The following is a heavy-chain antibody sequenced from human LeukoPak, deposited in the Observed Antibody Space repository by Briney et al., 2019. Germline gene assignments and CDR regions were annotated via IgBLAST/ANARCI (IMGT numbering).Heavy chain of an antibody. CDR2: ISYDGSNK. CDR3: ARALYSSGWYYFDY. CDR1: GFTFSSYA. Sequence: QPGGSLRLSCAASGFTFSSYAMHWVRQAPGKGLEWVAVISYDGSNKYYADSVKGRFTISRDNSKNTLYLQMNSLRAEDTAVYYCARALYSSGWYYFDYWGQGTLVTVSS. J-gene: IGHJ4*02. V-gene: IGHV3-30*04. D-gene: IGHD6-19*01.